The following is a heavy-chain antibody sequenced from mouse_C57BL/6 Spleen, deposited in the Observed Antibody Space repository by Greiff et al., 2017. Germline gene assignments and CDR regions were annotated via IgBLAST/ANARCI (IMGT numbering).Heavy chain of an antibody. J-gene: IGHJ2*01. CDR1: GYSITSGYY. CDR3: ARDGGVTTSFDY. D-gene: IGHD2-2*01. V-gene: IGHV3-6*01. Sequence: EVQLQQSGPGLVKPSQSLSLTCSVTGYSITSGYYWNWIRQFPGNKLEWMGYISYDGSNNYNPSLKNRISITRDTSKNQFFLKLNSVTTEDTATYYCARDGGVTTSFDYWGQGTTLTVSS. CDR2: ISYDGSN.